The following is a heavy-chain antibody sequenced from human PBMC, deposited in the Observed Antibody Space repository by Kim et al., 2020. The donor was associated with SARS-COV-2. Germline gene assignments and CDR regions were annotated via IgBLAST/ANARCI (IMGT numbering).Heavy chain of an antibody. V-gene: IGHV3-30*18. Sequence: GGSLRLSCAASGVTFSSYGMHWVRQAPGKGLEWVAVISYDGSNKYYADSVKGRFTISRDNSKNTLYLQMNSLRAEDTAVYYCANPSSSSSIYYYGMDVWGQGTTVTVSS. D-gene: IGHD6-6*01. CDR1: GVTFSSYG. J-gene: IGHJ6*02. CDR3: ANPSSSSSIYYYGMDV. CDR2: ISYDGSNK.